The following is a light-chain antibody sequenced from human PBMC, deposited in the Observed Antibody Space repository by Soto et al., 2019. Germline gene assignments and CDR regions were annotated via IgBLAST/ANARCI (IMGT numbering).Light chain of an antibody. J-gene: IGLJ2*01. Sequence: QSALTQPASVSGSPGQSITISCTGTSNDVGGYNHVSWYQQHPGKAPKLIIYEVSYRPSGVSNRFSGSKSGNTASLTISGLQAEDGADYYCNSYRSSDSVVFGGGTKLTVL. CDR1: SNDVGGYNH. V-gene: IGLV2-14*01. CDR3: NSYRSSDSVV. CDR2: EVS.